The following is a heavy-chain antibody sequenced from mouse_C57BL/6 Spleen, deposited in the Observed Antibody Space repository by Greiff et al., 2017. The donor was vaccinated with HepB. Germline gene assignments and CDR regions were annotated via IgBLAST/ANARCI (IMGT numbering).Heavy chain of an antibody. CDR3: ARSAAQAPLAY. D-gene: IGHD3-2*02. CDR2: IYPGDGDT. CDR1: GYAFSSYW. Sequence: VQVVESGAELVKPGASVKISCKASGYAFSSYWMNWVKQRPGKGLEWIGQIYPGDGDTNYNGKFKGKATLTADKSSSTAYMQLSSLTSEDSAVYFCARSAAQAPLAYWGQGTLVTVSA. V-gene: IGHV1-80*01. J-gene: IGHJ3*01.